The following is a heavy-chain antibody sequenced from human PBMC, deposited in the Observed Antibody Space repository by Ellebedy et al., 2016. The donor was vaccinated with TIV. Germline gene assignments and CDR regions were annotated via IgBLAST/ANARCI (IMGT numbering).Heavy chain of an antibody. CDR3: ATDGSYGDYLSPAHAFEI. D-gene: IGHD4-17*01. Sequence: GESLKISCAASGFSFSSYWMSWVRQAPGKGLEWVANVNQDGSQKHYVDSVKGRFTISRDNAKNSLYLEMNSLRAEDTAVYYCATDGSYGDYLSPAHAFEIWGQGTVVAVSS. V-gene: IGHV3-7*01. CDR1: GFSFSSYW. CDR2: VNQDGSQK. J-gene: IGHJ3*02.